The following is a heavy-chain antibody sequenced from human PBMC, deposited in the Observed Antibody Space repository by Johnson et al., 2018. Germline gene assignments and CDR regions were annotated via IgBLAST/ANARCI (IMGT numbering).Heavy chain of an antibody. CDR1: GFTFSSYS. CDR2: ISSSSSTI. CDR3: AKPGYSYAENDAFDI. Sequence: VQLVESGGGLVQPGGSLRLSCAASGFTFSSYSMNWVRQAPGKGLEWVSYISSSSSTIYYADSVKGRLTISRDNAKNSLYLQMNSMRAEDTAVYYCAKPGYSYAENDAFDIWGQGTMVTVSS. J-gene: IGHJ3*02. V-gene: IGHV3-48*01. D-gene: IGHD5-18*01.